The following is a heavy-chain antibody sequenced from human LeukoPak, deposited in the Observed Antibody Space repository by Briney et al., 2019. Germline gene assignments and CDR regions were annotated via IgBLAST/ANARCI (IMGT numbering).Heavy chain of an antibody. CDR2: MNPNSGNT. J-gene: IGHJ6*02. Sequence: GASVKVSCKASGYTFTSYDINWVRQATGQGLEWMGWMNPNSGNTGYAQKFQGRVTMTRNTSISTAYMELSSLRSEDTAVYYCARGPLRDYYYYYGMDVWGQGTTVTVSS. V-gene: IGHV1-8*01. CDR3: ARGPLRDYYYYYGMDV. CDR1: GYTFTSYD.